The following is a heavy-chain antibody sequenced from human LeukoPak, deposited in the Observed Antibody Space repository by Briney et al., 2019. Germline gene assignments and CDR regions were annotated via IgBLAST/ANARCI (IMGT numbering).Heavy chain of an antibody. CDR2: ISGSGAT. CDR3: ARDPMYNGGNSGAFDF. CDR1: GFTFSDHF. Sequence: GGSLRLSCAASGFTFSDHFMTWIRQAPGKGLEWISYISGSGATYYADSVKGRFTISRDNAQNSLWLQMSSLRAEDTAVYYCARDPMYNGGNSGAFDFWGQGTLVTFSS. V-gene: IGHV3-11*01. J-gene: IGHJ3*01. D-gene: IGHD4-23*01.